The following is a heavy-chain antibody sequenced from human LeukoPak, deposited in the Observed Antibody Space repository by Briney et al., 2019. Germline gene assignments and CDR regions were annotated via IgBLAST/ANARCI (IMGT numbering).Heavy chain of an antibody. V-gene: IGHV3-11*01. CDR2: VSDSGSTI. J-gene: IGHJ5*02. CDR3: AKGSGSGWYGWFAP. Sequence: GGSLRLSCAASEFVFSDYYMSWIRQAPGKGLEWVSYVSDSGSTIYYADSVKGRFTISRDNSKNTFYLQMNNLRAEDTAVYFCAKGSGSGWYGWFAPWGQGTLVTVSS. D-gene: IGHD6-19*01. CDR1: EFVFSDYY.